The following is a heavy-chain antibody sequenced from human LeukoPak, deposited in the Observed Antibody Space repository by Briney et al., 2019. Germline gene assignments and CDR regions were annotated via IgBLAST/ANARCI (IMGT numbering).Heavy chain of an antibody. J-gene: IGHJ4*02. CDR3: ARSKYSYGFFVD. CDR2: INPNSGGT. V-gene: IGHV1-2*02. D-gene: IGHD5-18*01. CDR1: GYTFTNYY. Sequence: GASVKVSCKASGYTFTNYYIHWVRQAPGQGLEWMGWINPNSGGTNYAQKFQGRVTMTRDTSISTAYMELSRLRSDDTAVYYCARSKYSYGFFVDWGQGTLVTVSS.